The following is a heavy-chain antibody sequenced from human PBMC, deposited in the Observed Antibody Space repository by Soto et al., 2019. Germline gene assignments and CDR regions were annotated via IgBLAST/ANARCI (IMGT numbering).Heavy chain of an antibody. CDR3: ARDPTYSSSWYLGWFDP. CDR1: GGSMISYY. Sequence: SETLSLTCTVSGGSMISYYWSWIRQPLGRGLEWIGVIYYAGSTNYNPSLKSRVTISVDKSKNQFSLKLSSVTAADTAVYYCARDPTYSSSWYLGWFDPWGQGTLVTVSS. J-gene: IGHJ5*02. D-gene: IGHD6-13*01. V-gene: IGHV4-59*12. CDR2: IYYAGST.